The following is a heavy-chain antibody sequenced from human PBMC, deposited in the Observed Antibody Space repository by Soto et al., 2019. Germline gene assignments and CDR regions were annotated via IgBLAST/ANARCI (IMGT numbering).Heavy chain of an antibody. V-gene: IGHV1-24*01. CDR2: YDLEKGET. CDR1: GYSLTELS. D-gene: IGHD6-13*01. J-gene: IGHJ4*02. Sequence: ASVKVSCKVSGYSLTELSIHWVRQAPGEGLEWMGGYDLEKGETSYAQKFQGRVTMTEDSPADTPYMQLRSLRSEDTAVYYCAIEVGRSNHFDLWSQGTMVTVSS. CDR3: AIEVGRSNHFDL.